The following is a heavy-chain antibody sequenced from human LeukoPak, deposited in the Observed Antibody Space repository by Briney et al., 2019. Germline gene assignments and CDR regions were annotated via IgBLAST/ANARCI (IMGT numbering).Heavy chain of an antibody. Sequence: PSQTLSLTCTVSGGSISSGDYYWSWIRQPPGKGLEWIGYIYYSGSTYYNPSLKSRVTISVDTSKNQFSLKLTSLTAADTAVYYCARALHGDLVFYMDVWGKGTTVTVSS. CDR3: ARALHGDLVFYMDV. V-gene: IGHV4-30-4*08. D-gene: IGHD4-17*01. J-gene: IGHJ6*03. CDR1: GGSISSGDYY. CDR2: IYYSGST.